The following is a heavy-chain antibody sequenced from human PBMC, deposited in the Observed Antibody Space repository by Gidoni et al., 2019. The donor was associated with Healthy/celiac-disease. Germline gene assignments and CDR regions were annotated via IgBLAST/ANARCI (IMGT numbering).Heavy chain of an antibody. CDR2: INPSGGST. V-gene: IGHV1-46*01. D-gene: IGHD3-22*01. J-gene: IGHJ6*02. Sequence: QVQLVQSGAEVKKPGASVKVSCKASGYTFTSYYLPWVRQAPGQGLEWMGIINPSGGSTSYAQKFQGRVTMTRDTSTSTVYMELSSLRSEDTAVYYCAAPSGYYDSSGYSDGMDVWGQGTTVTVSS. CDR1: GYTFTSYY. CDR3: AAPSGYYDSSGYSDGMDV.